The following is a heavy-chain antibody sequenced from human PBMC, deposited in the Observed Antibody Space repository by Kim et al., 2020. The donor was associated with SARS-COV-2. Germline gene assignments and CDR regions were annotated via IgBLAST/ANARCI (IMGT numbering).Heavy chain of an antibody. J-gene: IGHJ5*02. V-gene: IGHV4-34*01. D-gene: IGHD3-3*01. CDR3: ARVGYDFWSGGNWFDP. Sequence: SETLSLTCAVYGGSFSGYYWSWIRQPPGKGLEWIGEINHSGSTNYNPSLKSRVTISVDTSKNQFSLKLSSVTAADTAVYYCARVGYDFWSGGNWFDPWGQGTLVTVSS. CDR2: INHSGST. CDR1: GGSFSGYY.